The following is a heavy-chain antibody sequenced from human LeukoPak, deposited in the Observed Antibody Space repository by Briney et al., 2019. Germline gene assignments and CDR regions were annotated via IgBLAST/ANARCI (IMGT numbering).Heavy chain of an antibody. V-gene: IGHV3-23*01. D-gene: IGHD4-11*01. CDR2: ISGDGTET. CDR3: AKGGHYSFFDY. Sequence: GGSLRLSCTASRLIFRNYAMTWVRQAPRKGLEWVSTISGDGTETFYADSVKGRFTISRDNSKNTHYLQMSSLRAEDTGIYYCAKGGHYSFFDYWGQGTLVTVFS. J-gene: IGHJ4*02. CDR1: RLIFRNYA.